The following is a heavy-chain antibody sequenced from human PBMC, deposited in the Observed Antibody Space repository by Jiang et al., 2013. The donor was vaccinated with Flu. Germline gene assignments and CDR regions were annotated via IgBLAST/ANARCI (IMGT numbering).Heavy chain of an antibody. J-gene: IGHJ4*02. CDR1: GGSISSSSYY. CDR2: IYYSGST. CDR3: ARSVAGHYFDY. V-gene: IGHV4-39*01. Sequence: PGLVKPSETLSLTCTVSGGSISSSSYYWGWIRQPPGKGLEWIGSIYYSGSTYYNPSLRSRVTISVDTSKNQFSLKLSSVTAADTAVYYCARSVAGHYFDYWGQGTLVTVSS. D-gene: IGHD6-19*01.